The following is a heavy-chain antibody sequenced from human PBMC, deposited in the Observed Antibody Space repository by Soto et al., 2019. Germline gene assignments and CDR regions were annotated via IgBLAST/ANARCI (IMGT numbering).Heavy chain of an antibody. V-gene: IGHV3-33*01. J-gene: IGHJ4*02. CDR3: AREGSVGVTSGAPLDS. Sequence: QVQLVESGGGVVQPGRSLRLSCAASGFTFSSYGMHWVRQAPGKGLEWVAVIWYDGSNKYHADSVKGRFTISRYNSKNPLYLQMNSLRAEYKSVYYCAREGSVGVTSGAPLDSWRQGTLVTVSA. D-gene: IGHD1-26*01. CDR1: GFTFSSYG. CDR2: IWYDGSNK.